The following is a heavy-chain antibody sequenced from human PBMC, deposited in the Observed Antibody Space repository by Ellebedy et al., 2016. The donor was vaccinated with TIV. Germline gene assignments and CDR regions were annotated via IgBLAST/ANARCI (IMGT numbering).Heavy chain of an antibody. Sequence: GESLKISCTGSGYTFINYWIGWVRQMPGKGLEWMGIISPADSDTRYSPSFQGQVTISADKSISTAYLQWSSLKASDTAMYYCARTALTGTTVRWFAPWGQGTLVTVSS. CDR3: ARTALTGTTVRWFAP. D-gene: IGHD1-7*01. J-gene: IGHJ5*02. CDR1: GYTFINYW. CDR2: ISPADSDT. V-gene: IGHV5-51*01.